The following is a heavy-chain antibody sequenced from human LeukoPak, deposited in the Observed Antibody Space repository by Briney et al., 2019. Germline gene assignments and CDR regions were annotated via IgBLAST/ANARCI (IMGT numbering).Heavy chain of an antibody. CDR2: INHSGST. V-gene: IGHV4-39*07. D-gene: IGHD3-10*01. Sequence: PSETLSLTCTVSGGSISSGSYYWSWIRQPPGKGLEWIGEINHSGSTNYNPSLKSRVTISVDTSKNQFSLKLSSVTAADTAVYYCARGRGSGSYYNRLGVCFDYWGQGTLVTVSS. J-gene: IGHJ4*02. CDR1: GGSISSGSYY. CDR3: ARGRGSGSYYNRLGVCFDY.